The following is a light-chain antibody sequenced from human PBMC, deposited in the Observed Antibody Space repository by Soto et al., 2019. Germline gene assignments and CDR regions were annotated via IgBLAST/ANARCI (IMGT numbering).Light chain of an antibody. CDR1: QGISNS. V-gene: IGKV1-39*01. Sequence: DIQMTQSPSSLSASAGDIVTITCRASQGISNSLNWYQQKPGKAPNLLIYAASNLKGGVPSRFSGCGSGTDFIFTITGLQPKDFATYYCLQTYSIPWTFGKGSRVAIK. J-gene: IGKJ1*01. CDR3: LQTYSIPWT. CDR2: AAS.